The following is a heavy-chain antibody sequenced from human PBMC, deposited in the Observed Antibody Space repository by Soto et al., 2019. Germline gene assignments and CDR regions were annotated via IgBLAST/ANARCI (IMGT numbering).Heavy chain of an antibody. V-gene: IGHV5-51*01. CDR2: VHPGDSDT. J-gene: IGHJ5*02. D-gene: IGHD6-13*01. Sequence: PGESLKISCQGSGYSFTNYWVGWVRQIPGRGLEWMGIVHPGDSDTRYSPFFQGQVTISADKSISTAYLQWSSLKASDTAMYYCARHNRYSSTWFEGWFDPWGQGTLVTVSS. CDR3: ARHNRYSSTWFEGWFDP. CDR1: GYSFTNYW.